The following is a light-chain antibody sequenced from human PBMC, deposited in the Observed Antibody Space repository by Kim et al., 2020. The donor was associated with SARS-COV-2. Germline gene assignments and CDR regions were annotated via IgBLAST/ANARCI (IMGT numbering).Light chain of an antibody. V-gene: IGKV2-28*01. CDR2: LGS. J-gene: IGKJ4*01. CDR3: LQTLQILFT. Sequence: PASISCRSSQSLQHTNGYNYLHWYLQKPGQFPQLLVYLGSNRASGVPDRFSVSGSGTNFTLKINRVEAEDVGVYYCLQTLQILFTFGGGTKVDIK. CDR1: QSLQHTNGYNY.